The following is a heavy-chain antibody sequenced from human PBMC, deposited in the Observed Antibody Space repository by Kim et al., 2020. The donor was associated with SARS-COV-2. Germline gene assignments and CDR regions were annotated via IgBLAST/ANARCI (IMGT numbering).Heavy chain of an antibody. CDR3: ARDNTIFGVVTATYYYGMDV. J-gene: IGHJ6*02. Sequence: SETLSLTCTVSGGSISSSSYYWGWIRQPPGKGLEWIGSIYYSGSTYYNPSLKSRVTISVDTSKNQFSLKLSSVTAADTAVYYCARDNTIFGVVTATYYYGMDVWGQGTTVTVSS. V-gene: IGHV4-39*07. CDR2: IYYSGST. D-gene: IGHD3-3*01. CDR1: GGSISSSSYY.